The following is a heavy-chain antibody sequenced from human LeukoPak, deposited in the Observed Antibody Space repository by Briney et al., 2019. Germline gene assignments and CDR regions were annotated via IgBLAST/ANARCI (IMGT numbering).Heavy chain of an antibody. V-gene: IGHV3-30*04. CDR1: GFTFSSYA. J-gene: IGHJ4*02. Sequence: GGSLRLSCAASGFTFSSYAMHWVRQAPGKGLEWVAVISYDGSNKYYADSVKGRFTISRDNSKNTLYLQMNSLRAEDTAVYYCARARGYSSSWYGGYYFDYWGQGTLVTVSS. CDR2: ISYDGSNK. D-gene: IGHD6-13*01. CDR3: ARARGYSSSWYGGYYFDY.